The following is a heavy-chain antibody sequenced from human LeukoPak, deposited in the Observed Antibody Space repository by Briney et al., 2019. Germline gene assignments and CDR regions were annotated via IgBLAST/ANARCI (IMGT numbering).Heavy chain of an antibody. CDR1: GFTFSSYW. J-gene: IGHJ4*02. CDR3: AKRRAASYGDFDY. Sequence: GGSLRLSCAASGFTFSSYWMHWVRQAPGKGLEWVSAITGSGSVKYYADSVKGRFTISRDNSGNTLFLQMNSLRAEDTAVYYCAKRRAASYGDFDYWGQGTLVTVSS. CDR2: ITGSGSVK. V-gene: IGHV3-23*01. D-gene: IGHD2-15*01.